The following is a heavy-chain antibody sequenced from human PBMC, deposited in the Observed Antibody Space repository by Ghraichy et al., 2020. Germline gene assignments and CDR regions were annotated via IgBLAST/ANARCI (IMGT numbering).Heavy chain of an antibody. Sequence: ESLNISCTVSGGSISSSSYYWGWIRQPPGKGLELIGTIHYNGITYYNLSLKSRVTISVDTSKNQFSLKLSSVTAADTAVYYCARQLTGDRQWTFDYWGQGTLVTGSS. V-gene: IGHV4-39*01. J-gene: IGHJ4*02. CDR3: ARQLTGDRQWTFDY. CDR1: GGSISSSSYY. CDR2: IHYNGIT. D-gene: IGHD7-27*01.